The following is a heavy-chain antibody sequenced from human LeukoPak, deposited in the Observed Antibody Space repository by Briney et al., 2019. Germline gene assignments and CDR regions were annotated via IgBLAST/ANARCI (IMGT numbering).Heavy chain of an antibody. CDR1: GFTVSSNY. D-gene: IGHD6-19*01. CDR2: IYSGGST. V-gene: IGHV3-66*01. J-gene: IGHJ4*02. CDR3: ARDNVAVASFDY. Sequence: GGSLRLSCAASGFTVSSNYMSWVRQAPGKGLEWVSVIYSGGSTYYADSVKGRFTISRDNSKNTLYLQMNSLRAEDTAVYYCARDNVAVASFDYWGQGTLVTASS.